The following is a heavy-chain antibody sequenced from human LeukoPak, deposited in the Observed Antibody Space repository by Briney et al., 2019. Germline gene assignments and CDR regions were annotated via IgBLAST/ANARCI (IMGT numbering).Heavy chain of an antibody. V-gene: IGHV1-58*02. CDR2: IVVGSGNT. CDR1: GFTFTSSA. J-gene: IGHJ4*02. D-gene: IGHD3-22*01. Sequence: ASVKVSCKASGFTFTSSAMQWVRQARGQRLEWIGWIVVGSGNTNYAQKFQERVTITRDMSTSTAYMELSSLRSEDTAVYYYAAASGYYASSGYILDYWGQGTLVTVSS. CDR3: AAASGYYASSGYILDY.